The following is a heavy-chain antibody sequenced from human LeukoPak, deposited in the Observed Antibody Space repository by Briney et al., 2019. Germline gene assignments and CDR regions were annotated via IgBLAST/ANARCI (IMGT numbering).Heavy chain of an antibody. Sequence: GGSLRLSCAASGFTVSSNYMSWVRQAPGKGLEWVSAISGSGGSTYYADSVKGRFTISRDNSKNTLYLQMNSLRAEDTAVYYCARERKSNYYLDVWGKGTTVTVSS. J-gene: IGHJ6*03. V-gene: IGHV3-23*01. CDR2: ISGSGGST. CDR3: ARERKSNYYLDV. CDR1: GFTVSSNY.